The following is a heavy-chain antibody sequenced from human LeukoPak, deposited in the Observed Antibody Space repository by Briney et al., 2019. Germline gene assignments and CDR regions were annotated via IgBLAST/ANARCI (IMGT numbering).Heavy chain of an antibody. J-gene: IGHJ4*02. D-gene: IGHD2-2*01. CDR3: ARGEYCSRTSCYRWPYDY. CDR2: IYYSGST. CDR1: GGSISSYY. V-gene: IGHV4-59*01. Sequence: SETLSLTCTVSGGSISSYYWSWIRQPPGKGLEWIGYIYYSGSTTYNPSLKSRVTISADTSKNQFSLKLSSVTAADAAVYYCARGEYCSRTSCYRWPYDYWGQGTLVTVSS.